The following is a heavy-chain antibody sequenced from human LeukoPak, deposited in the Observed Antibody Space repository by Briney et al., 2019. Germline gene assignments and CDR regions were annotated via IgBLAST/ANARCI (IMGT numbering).Heavy chain of an antibody. CDR2: IYPGGTT. Sequence: GGSLRLSCAASGFTVSSKYMSWVRQAPGKGLEWVSIIYPGGTTYYADSVKGRFTISRDNSKNTVYLQMNSLKAEDAAVYYCARADDFGDYDCWGQGTLVTVSS. CDR1: GFTVSSKY. CDR3: ARADDFGDYDC. V-gene: IGHV3-53*01. D-gene: IGHD4-17*01. J-gene: IGHJ4*02.